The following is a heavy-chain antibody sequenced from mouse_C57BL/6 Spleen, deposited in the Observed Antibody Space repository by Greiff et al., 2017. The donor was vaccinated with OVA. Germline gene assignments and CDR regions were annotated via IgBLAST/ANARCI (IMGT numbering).Heavy chain of an antibody. CDR2: INPNNGGT. Sequence: EVQLQQSGPELVKPGASVKIPCKASGYTFTDYNMDWVKQSHGKSLEWIGDINPNNGGTIYNQKFKGKATLTVDKSSSTAYMELRSLTSEDTAVYYCAREGAAQATDAMDYWGQGTSVTVSS. D-gene: IGHD3-2*02. CDR1: GYTFTDYN. V-gene: IGHV1-18*01. CDR3: AREGAAQATDAMDY. J-gene: IGHJ4*01.